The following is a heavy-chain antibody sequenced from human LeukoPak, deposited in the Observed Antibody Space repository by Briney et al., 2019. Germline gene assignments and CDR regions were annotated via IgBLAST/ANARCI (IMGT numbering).Heavy chain of an antibody. V-gene: IGHV4-31*03. CDR2: IYYSGST. J-gene: IGHJ5*02. Sequence: PSQTLSLTCTVSGGSISSGGYYWSWIRQHPGKGLEWIGYIYYSGSTYYNPSLRSRVTISVDTAKNQFSLKLSSVTAADTAVYYCAREPEAGPGCNWFDPWGQATLVTVSS. D-gene: IGHD1-1*01. CDR3: AREPEAGPGCNWFDP. CDR1: GGSISSGGYY.